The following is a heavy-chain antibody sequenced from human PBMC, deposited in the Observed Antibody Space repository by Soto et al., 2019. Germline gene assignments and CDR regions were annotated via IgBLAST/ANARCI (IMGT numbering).Heavy chain of an antibody. CDR2: IWYDGSNK. Sequence: QVQLVESGGGVVQPGRSLRLSCAASGFTFSSYGMHWVRQAPGKGLEWVAVIWYDGSNKYYADSVKGRFTISRDNSKNTLYLKMNSLRAEDTAVYYCARDGDYYGSGSRYYYYGMDVWGQGTTVTVSS. V-gene: IGHV3-33*01. D-gene: IGHD3-10*01. CDR3: ARDGDYYGSGSRYYYYGMDV. CDR1: GFTFSSYG. J-gene: IGHJ6*02.